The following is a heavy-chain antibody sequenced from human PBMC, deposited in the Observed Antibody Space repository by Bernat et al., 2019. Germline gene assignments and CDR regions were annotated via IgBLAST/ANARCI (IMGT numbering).Heavy chain of an antibody. CDR2: IKSKTDGGTT. Sequence: VQLVESGGGLVKPGGSLRLSCAASGFTFSDYYMSWIRQAPGKGLEWVGRIKSKTDGGTTDYAAPVKGRFTISRDDSKNTLYLQMNSLKTEDTAVYYCTTETWFGEPTDYWGQGTLVTVSS. V-gene: IGHV3-15*01. D-gene: IGHD3-10*01. J-gene: IGHJ4*02. CDR1: GFTFSDYY. CDR3: TTETWFGEPTDY.